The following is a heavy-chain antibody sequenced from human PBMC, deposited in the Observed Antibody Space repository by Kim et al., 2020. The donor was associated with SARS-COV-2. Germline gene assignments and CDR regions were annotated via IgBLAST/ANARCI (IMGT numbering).Heavy chain of an antibody. CDR1: GGTFSSYT. J-gene: IGHJ6*02. CDR2: IIPMVGIP. CDR3: ARVRGVTYAMDV. Sequence: ASVKVSCKASGGTFSSYTISWVRQAPGQGLEWMGRIIPMVGIPNYVQKFQGRVTITADKSTSTAYMELNSLRSEDTAVYYCARVRGVTYAMDVWGQGTTVTVSS. V-gene: IGHV1-69*02. D-gene: IGHD5-18*01.